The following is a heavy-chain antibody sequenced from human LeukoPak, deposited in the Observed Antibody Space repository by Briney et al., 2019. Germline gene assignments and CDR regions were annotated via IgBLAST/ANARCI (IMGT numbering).Heavy chain of an antibody. J-gene: IGHJ5*02. CDR1: GGSISSSSYY. D-gene: IGHD2-15*01. CDR3: ARTPAASIVVVVAATPNWFDP. CDR2: IYYSGST. V-gene: IGHV4-39*07. Sequence: SETLSLTCTVSGGSISSSSYYWGWIRQPPGKGLEWIGSIYYSGSTYYNPSLKSRVTISVDTSKNQFSLKLSSVTAADTAVYYCARTPAASIVVVVAATPNWFDPWGQGTLVTVSS.